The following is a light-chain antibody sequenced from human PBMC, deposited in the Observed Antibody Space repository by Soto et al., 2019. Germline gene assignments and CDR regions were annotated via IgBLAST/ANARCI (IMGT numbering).Light chain of an antibody. CDR2: DAS. Sequence: EIVLTQSPATLSLSPGEGATLSCRASQSVSSLLAWYQHNPGQAPRLLIFDASYRAAGIPARFRGSGSGTDFTLTIDSLEPEDFAVYYCQQRTNWLWTFGPGTKVDI. J-gene: IGKJ1*01. V-gene: IGKV3-11*01. CDR1: QSVSSL. CDR3: QQRTNWLWT.